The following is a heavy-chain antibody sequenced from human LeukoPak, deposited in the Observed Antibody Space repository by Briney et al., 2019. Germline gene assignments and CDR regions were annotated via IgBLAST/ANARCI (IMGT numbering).Heavy chain of an antibody. D-gene: IGHD3-22*01. CDR3: ARGQEQSGYYKHYYYYYYMDV. V-gene: IGHV4-61*02. J-gene: IGHJ6*03. Sequence: SETLSLTCTVSGGSISSGSYYWSWIRQPAGKGLEWIGRIYTSGSTNYNPSLKSRVTISVDTSKNQFSLKLSSVTAADTAVYYCARGQEQSGYYKHYYYYYYMDVWGKGTTVTVSS. CDR2: IYTSGST. CDR1: GGSISSGSYY.